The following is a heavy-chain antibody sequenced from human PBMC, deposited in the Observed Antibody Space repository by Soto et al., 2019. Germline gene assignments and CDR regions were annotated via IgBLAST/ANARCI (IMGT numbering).Heavy chain of an antibody. CDR3: ARRYGSAIDY. CDR1: GGSFSGYY. V-gene: IGHV4-34*01. J-gene: IGHJ4*02. CDR2: INHSGST. D-gene: IGHD1-26*01. Sequence: SETLSLTCAVYGGSFSGYYWSWSLQPPGKGLEWIGEINHSGSTNYNPSLKSRVTISVDTSKNQFSLKLSSVTAADTAVYYCARRYGSAIDYWGQGTLVTVS.